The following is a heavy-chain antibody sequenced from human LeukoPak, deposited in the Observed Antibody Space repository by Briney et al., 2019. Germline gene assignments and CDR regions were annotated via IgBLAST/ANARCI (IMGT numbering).Heavy chain of an antibody. Sequence: GGSLRLSCAASGFTFSSYAMSWVRQAPGKGLEWVSAISGSGGSTYYADSVKGRFTISRDNSKNTLYLQMNSLRAEDTAVYYCARLLVPAAILPRGYMDVWGKGTTVTVSS. J-gene: IGHJ6*03. CDR3: ARLLVPAAILPRGYMDV. CDR2: ISGSGGST. CDR1: GFTFSSYA. D-gene: IGHD2-2*02. V-gene: IGHV3-23*01.